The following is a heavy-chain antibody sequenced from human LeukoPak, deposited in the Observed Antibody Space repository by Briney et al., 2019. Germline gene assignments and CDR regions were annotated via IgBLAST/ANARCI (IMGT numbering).Heavy chain of an antibody. CDR3: ARSRVEMATSLLDY. Sequence: PGGSLRLSCAASGFTFSNYWMHWVRQAPGKGLVWVSRINSDGSTTTYADSVKGRFTISRDNAQNTLYLQMNSLRGEDTAVYYCARSRVEMATSLLDYWGQGTLVTVSS. CDR2: INSDGSTT. J-gene: IGHJ4*02. CDR1: GFTFSNYW. D-gene: IGHD5-24*01. V-gene: IGHV3-74*01.